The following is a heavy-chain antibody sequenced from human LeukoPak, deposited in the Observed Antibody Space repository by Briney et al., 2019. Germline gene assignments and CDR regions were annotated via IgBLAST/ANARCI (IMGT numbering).Heavy chain of an antibody. J-gene: IGHJ4*02. CDR1: GFTFSEYY. D-gene: IGHD3-22*01. CDR3: VRGGANNYDSSGLFDY. V-gene: IGHV3-11*05. CDR2: ISSSSSYT. Sequence: GGSLRLSCAASGFTFSEYYMSWIRQAPGKGLEWVSYISSSSSYTNYADSVKGRFTISRDNAKNSLYLQMNSLKTEDTAVYYCVRGGANNYDSSGLFDYWGQGTLVTVSS.